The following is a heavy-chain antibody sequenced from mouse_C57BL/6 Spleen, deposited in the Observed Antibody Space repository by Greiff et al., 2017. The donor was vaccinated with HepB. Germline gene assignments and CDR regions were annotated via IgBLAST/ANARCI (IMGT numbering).Heavy chain of an antibody. CDR2: IYPETGGT. J-gene: IGHJ4*01. CDR3: TRKYYGSSYAAMDY. V-gene: IGHV1-15*01. Sequence: VQLQQSGAELVRPGASVTLSCKASGYTFTDYEMHWVKQTPVHGLEWIGAIYPETGGTAYNQKFMGQAILTADTSSSTAYMELRSLTSEDSAVYYGTRKYYGSSYAAMDYWGQGTSVTVSS. CDR1: GYTFTDYE. D-gene: IGHD1-1*01.